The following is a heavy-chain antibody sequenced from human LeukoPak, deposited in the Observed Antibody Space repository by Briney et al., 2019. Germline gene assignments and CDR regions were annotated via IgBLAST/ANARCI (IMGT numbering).Heavy chain of an antibody. D-gene: IGHD3-3*02. Sequence: GGSLRLSCAASGFTVSNNYMSWVRQAPGKGLEWVSVIYSGDSTYYADSVKGRFTISRDNAKNSVYLQMNSLRDEDTAVYFCARLLATWDYYYMDVWGKGTTVTVSS. J-gene: IGHJ6*03. V-gene: IGHV3-53*01. CDR3: ARLLATWDYYYMDV. CDR1: GFTVSNNY. CDR2: IYSGDST.